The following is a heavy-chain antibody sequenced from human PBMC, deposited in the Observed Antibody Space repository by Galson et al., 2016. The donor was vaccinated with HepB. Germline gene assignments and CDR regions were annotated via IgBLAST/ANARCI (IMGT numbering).Heavy chain of an antibody. CDR2: ISASSKT. CDR1: GFTFGDYA. V-gene: IGHV3-23*01. Sequence: SLRLSCAASGFTFGDYAMSWVRQAPGKGLEWVSGISASSKTYYADSVKGRFTISRANSVTTLYLQMDSLRAEDTAVYFCAKPFRYYDWSYWHSWGQGTLVTVSS. J-gene: IGHJ4*02. CDR3: AKPFRYYDWSYWHS. D-gene: IGHD3-9*01.